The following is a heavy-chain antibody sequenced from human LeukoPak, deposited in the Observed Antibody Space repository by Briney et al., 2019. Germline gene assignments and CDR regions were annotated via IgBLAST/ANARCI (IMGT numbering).Heavy chain of an antibody. J-gene: IGHJ4*02. CDR2: ITPSGGT. Sequence: ASVKVSCKASGYTFTSYAMHWVRQAPGQGLDWMGWITPSGGTNYAQKFQGRVAITRDTSITTAYMDLSRLTSDDTAVYYCARDRYGDGFAHFDYWGQGALVTVSS. CDR3: ARDRYGDGFAHFDY. V-gene: IGHV1-2*02. CDR1: GYTFTSYA. D-gene: IGHD5-24*01.